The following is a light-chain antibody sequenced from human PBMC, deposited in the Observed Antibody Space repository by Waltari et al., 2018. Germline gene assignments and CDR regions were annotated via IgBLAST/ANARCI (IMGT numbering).Light chain of an antibody. V-gene: IGLV1-40*01. CDR1: TPNIGAGFG. CDR3: QSYDRSLSASV. CDR2: DNS. Sequence: QSVLTQPPSVSGAPGQRVTFSCTGRTPNIGAGFGVHWYQQLPGAAPKLLIFDNSVRPSGVPDRFSGSKSGTSASLAITGLQAEDEADYYCQSYDRSLSASVFGGGTKLTVL. J-gene: IGLJ3*02.